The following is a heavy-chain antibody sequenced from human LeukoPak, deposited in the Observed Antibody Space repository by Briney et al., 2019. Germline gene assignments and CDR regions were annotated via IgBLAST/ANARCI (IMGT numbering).Heavy chain of an antibody. CDR2: TYYRSKWYN. Sequence: SQTLSLTCAISGDSVSSNSAAWNWIRQSPSRGLEWLGRTYYRSKWYNDYAVSVKSRITINPDTSKNQLSLQLNSVTPEDTAVYYCARQLTGYSSGWDYYYGVDVWGQGTTVTVSS. D-gene: IGHD6-19*01. J-gene: IGHJ6*02. CDR3: ARQLTGYSSGWDYYYGVDV. CDR1: GDSVSSNSAA. V-gene: IGHV6-1*01.